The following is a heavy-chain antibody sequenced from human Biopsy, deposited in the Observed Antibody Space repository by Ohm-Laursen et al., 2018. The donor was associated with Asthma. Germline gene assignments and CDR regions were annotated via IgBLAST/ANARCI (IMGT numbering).Heavy chain of an antibody. J-gene: IGHJ4*01. CDR1: GFTFSSYW. D-gene: IGHD3-10*01. CDR2: ISSLSRYK. V-gene: IGHV3-21*01. Sequence: SLRLSCSASGFTFSSYWMSWVRQAPGKGLEWVSSISSLSRYKYYSDSLRGRVTISRDNAKNSLHLQMSSLRAEDTAVYFCARDFTIGSGSPFHFWGPGTLVTVSS. CDR3: ARDFTIGSGSPFHF.